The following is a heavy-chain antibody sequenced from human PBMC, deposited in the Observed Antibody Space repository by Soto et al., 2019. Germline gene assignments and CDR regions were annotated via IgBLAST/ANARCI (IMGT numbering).Heavy chain of an antibody. V-gene: IGHV3-30*18. CDR1: VFTFSSYG. D-gene: IGHD2-21*02. Sequence: PWWSLRLSCSASVFTFSSYGMHWFRQAPGKGLEWVAVISYDGSNKYYADSVKGRFTISRDNSKNTLYLQMNSLRAEDTAVYYCAKDGHVVTAILLYLVYWGQGTLVTVSS. CDR2: ISYDGSNK. J-gene: IGHJ4*02. CDR3: AKDGHVVTAILLYLVY.